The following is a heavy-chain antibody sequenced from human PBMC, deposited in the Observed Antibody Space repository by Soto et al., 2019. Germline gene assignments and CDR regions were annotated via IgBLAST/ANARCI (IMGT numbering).Heavy chain of an antibody. D-gene: IGHD2-2*01. CDR1: GYTFTSYA. J-gene: IGHJ4*02. Sequence: GASVKVSCKASGYTFTSYAMHWVRQAPGQRLEWMGWINAGNGNTKYSQKFQGRVTITRDTSASTAYMELSSLRSEDTAVYYCARRGDDCSSTSSQDPAAICYSDHFDYWGQGTLVTVSS. V-gene: IGHV1-3*01. CDR2: INAGNGNT. CDR3: ARRGDDCSSTSSQDPAAICYSDHFDY.